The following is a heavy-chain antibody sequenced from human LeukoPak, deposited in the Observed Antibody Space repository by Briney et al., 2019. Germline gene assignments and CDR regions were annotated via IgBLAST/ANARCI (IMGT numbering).Heavy chain of an antibody. V-gene: IGHV5-51*01. CDR2: IYPGDSDT. CDR3: ARRGGVVVTAIDY. D-gene: IGHD2-21*02. CDR1: GYTFTSYW. Sequence: KVSCKASGYTFTSYWIGWVRQMPGKGLEWMGIIYPGDSDTRYSPSFQGQVTISADKSISTAYLQWSSLKASDTAMYYCARRGGVVVTAIDYWGQGTLVTVSS. J-gene: IGHJ4*02.